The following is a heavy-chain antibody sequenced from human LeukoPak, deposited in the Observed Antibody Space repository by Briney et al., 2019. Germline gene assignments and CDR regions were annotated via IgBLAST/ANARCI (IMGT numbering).Heavy chain of an antibody. CDR2: ISYDGSNK. D-gene: IGHD2-15*01. CDR1: GFTFSTYG. Sequence: PGGSLRLSCAASGFTFSTYGMHWVRQAPGKGLEWVAVISYDGSNKYYADSLKGRFTISRDNSKNTLYLQMNSLRAEDTAVYYCAKARGYCSGGTCYSGFDYWGQGTLVTVSS. CDR3: AKARGYCSGGTCYSGFDY. J-gene: IGHJ4*02. V-gene: IGHV3-30*18.